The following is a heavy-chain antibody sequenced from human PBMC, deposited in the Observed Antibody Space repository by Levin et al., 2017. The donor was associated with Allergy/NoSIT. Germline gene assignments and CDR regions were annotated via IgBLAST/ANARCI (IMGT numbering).Heavy chain of an antibody. Sequence: SCAASGFTFSSYAMSWVRQAPGNGLEWVSGISGSGASTYYADSVKGRFTISRDNSKDTLYLQMNSLRGDDTAVYYCAKGTRGYSSGWYGLDYWGQGTLVTVSS. CDR1: GFTFSSYA. CDR2: ISGSGAST. D-gene: IGHD6-19*01. J-gene: IGHJ4*02. V-gene: IGHV3-23*01. CDR3: AKGTRGYSSGWYGLDY.